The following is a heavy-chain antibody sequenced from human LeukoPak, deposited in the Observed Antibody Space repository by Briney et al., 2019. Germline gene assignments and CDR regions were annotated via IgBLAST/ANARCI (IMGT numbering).Heavy chain of an antibody. V-gene: IGHV3-9*01. D-gene: IGHD1-26*01. CDR3: AKDRGGGAFCS. CDR1: GFTFDDYA. CDR2: ISWNSGSI. J-gene: IGHJ5*02. Sequence: GGSLRLSCAASGFTFDDYAMHWVRQAPGKGLEWVSGISWNSGSIGYADSVEGRFTISRDNAKNSLYLQMNSLRAEDTAVYYCAKDRGGGAFCSWGQGTLVTVSS.